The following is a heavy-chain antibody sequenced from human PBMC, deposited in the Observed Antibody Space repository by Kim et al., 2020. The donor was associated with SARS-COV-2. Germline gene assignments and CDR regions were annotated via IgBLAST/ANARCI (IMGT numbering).Heavy chain of an antibody. CDR2: ISYEGSTQ. D-gene: IGHD1-26*01. V-gene: IGHV3-30*03. J-gene: IGHJ5*02. CDR1: VFTFSSHV. CDR3: ARNLVGDTDLGP. Sequence: GGSLRLSCAASVFTFSSHVMHWVRQAPGKGLEWVALISYEGSTQRYTDSVKGRFTVSRDNSKNILFLQMNSLRPEDTAVYYCARNLVGDTDLGPWGQGTLVTVSS.